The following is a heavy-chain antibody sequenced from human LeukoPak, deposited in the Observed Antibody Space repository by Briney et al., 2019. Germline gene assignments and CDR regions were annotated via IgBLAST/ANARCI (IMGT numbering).Heavy chain of an antibody. Sequence: GGSLRLSCAASGFTFSDYYMSWIRQAPGKGLEWVSAISGSGGSTYYADSVKGRFTISRDNSKNTLYLQMNSLRAEDTAVYYCAKEGMTTVTPRDYWGQGTLVTVSS. CDR3: AKEGMTTVTPRDY. CDR2: ISGSGGST. J-gene: IGHJ4*02. CDR1: GFTFSDYY. V-gene: IGHV3-23*01. D-gene: IGHD4-17*01.